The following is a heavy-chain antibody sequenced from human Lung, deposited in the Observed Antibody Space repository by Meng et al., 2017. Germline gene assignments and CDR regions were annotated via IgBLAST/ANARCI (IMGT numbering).Heavy chain of an antibody. CDR2: IYYSGST. Sequence: SETLSLTCTVSGGSISSSSYYWGWIRQPPGKGLEWIGSIYYSGSTYYNPSLKSRVTISVDTSKNQFSLKLSSVTAADTAVYYCARAAIRFGELSSFFYYYGMDVWGQGTTVTVSS. D-gene: IGHD3-10*01. V-gene: IGHV4-39*07. J-gene: IGHJ6*02. CDR1: GGSISSSSYY. CDR3: ARAAIRFGELSSFFYYYGMDV.